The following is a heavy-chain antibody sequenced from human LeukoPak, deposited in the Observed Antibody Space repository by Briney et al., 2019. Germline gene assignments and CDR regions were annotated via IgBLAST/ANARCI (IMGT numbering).Heavy chain of an antibody. J-gene: IGHJ6*02. V-gene: IGHV1-69*13. CDR2: IIPIFGTA. CDR3: ASVYKYGMDV. Sequence: SVKVSCKASGYTFTGYYMHWVRQAPGQGLEWMGGIIPIFGTANYAQKFQGRVTITADESTSTAYMELSSLRSEDTAVYYCASVYKYGMDVWGQGTTVIVSS. CDR1: GYTFTGYY.